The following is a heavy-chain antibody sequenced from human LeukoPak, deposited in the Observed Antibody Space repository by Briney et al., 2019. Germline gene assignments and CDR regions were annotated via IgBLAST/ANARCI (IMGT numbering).Heavy chain of an antibody. J-gene: IGHJ4*02. D-gene: IGHD3-10*01. CDR2: ITDSGGST. Sequence: PGGSLRLSCAASGFTFTRYAMTWVRQAPGKGLEWVSTITDSGGSTYYADSVKGRFTISRDNSKNTLYMQINSLRAEDTAVYYCTRHSGSGYGSDYFDYWGQGTLVTVSS. CDR3: TRHSGSGYGSDYFDY. V-gene: IGHV3-23*01. CDR1: GFTFTRYA.